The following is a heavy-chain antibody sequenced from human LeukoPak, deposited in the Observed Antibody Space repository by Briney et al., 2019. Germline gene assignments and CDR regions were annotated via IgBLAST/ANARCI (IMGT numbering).Heavy chain of an antibody. CDR1: GFPSPSIA. V-gene: IGHV3-33*08. J-gene: IGHJ4*02. D-gene: IGHD3-22*01. CDR2: IWFIGNIK. Sequence: GGSPRPPCAAPGFPSPSIALHWVPPAPGKGLVRVAVIWFIGNIKYFPDPVKGRFTISRDNSKNTLYLQMNSLRAEDTAVYYRAREGGQVYYDSSGYYWGQGTLVTVSS. CDR3: AREGGQVYYDSSGYY.